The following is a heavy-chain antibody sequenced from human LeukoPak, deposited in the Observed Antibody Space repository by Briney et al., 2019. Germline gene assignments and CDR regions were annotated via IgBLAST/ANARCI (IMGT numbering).Heavy chain of an antibody. J-gene: IGHJ4*02. Sequence: SETLSLTCTVSGGSISSSSYYWGWIRQPPGKGLEWIGSIYYSGSTYYNPSLKSRVTISVDTSKNQFSLKLSSVTAADTAVYYCARVYITKWSLGYWGRGTLVTVSS. D-gene: IGHD2-15*01. CDR2: IYYSGST. CDR1: GGSISSSSYY. V-gene: IGHV4-39*01. CDR3: ARVYITKWSLGY.